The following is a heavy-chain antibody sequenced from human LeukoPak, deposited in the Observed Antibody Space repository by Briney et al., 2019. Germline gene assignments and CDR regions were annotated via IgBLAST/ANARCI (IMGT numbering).Heavy chain of an antibody. CDR2: ISGSGGST. J-gene: IGHJ4*02. V-gene: IGHV3-23*01. Sequence: GGALRLSCAASGFTFSSYDMTWVRQAPGKGLEWVSAISGSGGSTYYADSVKGRFTISRDNSKNTLYLQMNSLRAEDTAVYYCAKDKPLEILTGPTHWGQGTLVTVSS. D-gene: IGHD3-9*01. CDR1: GFTFSSYD. CDR3: AKDKPLEILTGPTH.